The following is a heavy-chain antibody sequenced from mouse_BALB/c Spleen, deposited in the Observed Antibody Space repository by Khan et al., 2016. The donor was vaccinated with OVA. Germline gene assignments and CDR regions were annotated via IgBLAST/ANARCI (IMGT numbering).Heavy chain of an antibody. CDR3: ARSTDRYAFAY. CDR2: MISSGYT. CDR1: GDSISSGY. V-gene: IGHV3-8*02. Sequence: EVQLQESGPSLVQPSQTLSLTCSVTGDSISSGYWSWIRKFPGNKLEYMGYMISSGYTYYNPSLKSRISITRHTSKNQYYLQLNSVTTEDTATDYCARSTDRYAFAYWGQGTLVTVSA. J-gene: IGHJ3*01. D-gene: IGHD2-14*01.